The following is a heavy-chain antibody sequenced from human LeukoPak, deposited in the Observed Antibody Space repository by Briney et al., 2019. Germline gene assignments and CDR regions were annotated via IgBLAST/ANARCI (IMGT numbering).Heavy chain of an antibody. D-gene: IGHD1-20*01. Sequence: ASVKVSCKASGYSFVSYGINWVRQAPGQGLEWMGWISAYNGKTDVAQKLRGRVTMTTDTSTSTAYMELRGLRSDDTAGYYCMRDFRGINNWNDRLDYWGQGTLLTVSS. CDR1: GYSFVSYG. J-gene: IGHJ4*02. V-gene: IGHV1-18*01. CDR2: ISAYNGKT. CDR3: MRDFRGINNWNDRLDY.